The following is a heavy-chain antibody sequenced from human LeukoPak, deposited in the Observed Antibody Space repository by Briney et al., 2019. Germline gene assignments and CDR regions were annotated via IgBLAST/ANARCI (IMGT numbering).Heavy chain of an antibody. Sequence: GESLKISCKGSGYSFANTWIAWVRQMPGKGLEWMGIIYPGDSDTRYSPSFQGQVTISADKSINTAYLQWGSLKASDTAMYYYAKPGGRDTMVTGAFDIWGQGTMVTVSS. V-gene: IGHV5-51*01. CDR2: IYPGDSDT. D-gene: IGHD5-18*01. J-gene: IGHJ3*02. CDR3: AKPGGRDTMVTGAFDI. CDR1: GYSFANTW.